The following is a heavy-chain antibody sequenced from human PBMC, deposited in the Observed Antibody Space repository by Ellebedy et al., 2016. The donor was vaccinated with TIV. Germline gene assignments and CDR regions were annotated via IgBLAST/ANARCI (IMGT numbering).Heavy chain of an antibody. Sequence: GGSLRLSCAASGFPVSDNYMTWVRQAPGKGLEWVSLIYDDGSTYYADSVKGRFTISRDHSKNTLYLLMNSLRTEDTAVYYCARERRFCGNECFLYYYYGMDVWGQGTTVTVSS. CDR2: IYDDGST. V-gene: IGHV3-66*01. CDR1: GFPVSDNY. CDR3: ARERRFCGNECFLYYYYGMDV. J-gene: IGHJ6*02. D-gene: IGHD2-21*01.